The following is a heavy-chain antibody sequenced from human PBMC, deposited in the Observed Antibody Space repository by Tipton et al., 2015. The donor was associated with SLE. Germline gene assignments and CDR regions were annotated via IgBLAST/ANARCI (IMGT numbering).Heavy chain of an antibody. D-gene: IGHD3-10*01. CDR3: TRAAAGAGAAFDI. V-gene: IGHV3-49*03. CDR1: GFTFGDYA. Sequence: SLRLSCTASGFTFGDYAMGWFRQAPGKGLEWVGFIRSKAYGGTTEYAASVKGRFTISRDDSKSIAYLQMNSLKTEDTAVYYCTRAAAGAGAAFDIWGQGTMVTVSS. J-gene: IGHJ3*02. CDR2: IRSKAYGGTT.